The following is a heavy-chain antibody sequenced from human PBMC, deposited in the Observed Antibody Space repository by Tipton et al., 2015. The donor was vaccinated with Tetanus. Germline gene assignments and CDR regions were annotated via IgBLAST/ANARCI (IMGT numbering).Heavy chain of an antibody. CDR3: ARAAGFLGLTHDF. CDR1: GASIRSGGYF. Sequence: GASIRSGGYFWNWVRKPPGKDLEWIGYIYQTGTTYYNPSLKGRVTISMDRSNTQFSLRLDSLTAADTAVYYCARAAGFLGLTHDFWGRGTLVSVSS. D-gene: IGHD2/OR15-2a*01. J-gene: IGHJ4*02. V-gene: IGHV4-30-2*01. CDR2: IYQTGTT.